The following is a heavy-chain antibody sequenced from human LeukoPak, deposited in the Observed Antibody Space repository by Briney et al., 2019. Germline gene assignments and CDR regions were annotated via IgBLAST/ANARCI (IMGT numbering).Heavy chain of an antibody. D-gene: IGHD1-7*01. CDR2: IYTSGAT. CDR1: GDSFSTFS. Sequence: SETLSLTCTVSGDSFSTFSWSWIRQPAGKGLEWIGRIYTSGATNYNHSLRGRVTMSIATSKNQFSMRLSSVTAADTAVYYCARVHWNYDGLAWFDPWGQGTLVIVSS. V-gene: IGHV4-4*07. CDR3: ARVHWNYDGLAWFDP. J-gene: IGHJ5*02.